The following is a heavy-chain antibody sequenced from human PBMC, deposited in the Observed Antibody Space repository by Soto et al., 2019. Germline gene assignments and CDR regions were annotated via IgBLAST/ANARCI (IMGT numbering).Heavy chain of an antibody. CDR1: GGSISSYC. V-gene: IGHV4-59*01. D-gene: IGHD5-18*01. J-gene: IGHJ4*02. CDR3: ARRVGTDGYYIDY. Sequence: PSETLSLTCTVSGGSISSYCCIWIWQPPGKGLEWVGYIYYSESTNYNPSLTSRVTITIDTSKNQHPLKLSSVTVADTAVYYCARRVGTDGYYIDYWGQGTQVTVSS. CDR2: IYYSEST.